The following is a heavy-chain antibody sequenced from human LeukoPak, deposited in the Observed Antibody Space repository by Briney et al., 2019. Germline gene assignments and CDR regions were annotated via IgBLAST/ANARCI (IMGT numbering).Heavy chain of an antibody. V-gene: IGHV4-59*11. CDR3: ARVGQNNWFDP. CDR2: LFDSVNT. Sequence: SETLSLTCTVSGGSISSHYWSWIRQPPGKGLEWIAYLFDSVNTKDNPSLQSRLTLSADTSKNQLSLRLSSVTAADTAVYYCARVGQNNWFDPWGQGTLVTVSS. CDR1: GGSISSHY. J-gene: IGHJ5*02.